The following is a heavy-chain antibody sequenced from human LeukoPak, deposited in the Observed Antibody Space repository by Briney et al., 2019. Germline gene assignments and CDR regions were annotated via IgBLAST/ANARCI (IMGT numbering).Heavy chain of an antibody. Sequence: GGSLRLSCAASGFTVSSNYMSWVRLAPGKGLEWVSVIYSAGSTYYADSVKVRFTISRDYSKNTLYLQMNSLSAEDTAVYYCARAGFLTGYYGAFDIWGQGTMVTVSS. CDR3: ARAGFLTGYYGAFDI. D-gene: IGHD3-9*01. CDR1: GFTVSSNY. J-gene: IGHJ3*02. CDR2: IYSAGST. V-gene: IGHV3-53*01.